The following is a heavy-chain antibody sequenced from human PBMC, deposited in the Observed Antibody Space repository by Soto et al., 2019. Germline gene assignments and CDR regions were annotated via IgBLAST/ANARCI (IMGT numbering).Heavy chain of an antibody. CDR3: ARVALVGYYGMDV. CDR2: INPNSGGT. J-gene: IGHJ6*02. CDR1: GYTFTGYY. V-gene: IGHV1-2*04. Sequence: ASVKVSCKASGYTFTGYYMHWVRQAPGQGLEWMGWINPNSGGTNYAQKFQGWVTMTRDTSISTAYMELSRLRSDDTAVYYCARVALVGYYGMDVWGQGTTVPVSS.